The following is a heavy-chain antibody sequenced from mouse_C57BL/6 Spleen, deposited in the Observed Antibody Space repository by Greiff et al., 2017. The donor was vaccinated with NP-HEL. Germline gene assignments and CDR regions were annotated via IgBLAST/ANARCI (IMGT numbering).Heavy chain of an antibody. J-gene: IGHJ4*01. CDR3: VRHGYYGNYDYAMDY. V-gene: IGHV10-1*01. CDR1: GFSFNTYA. Sequence: EVQLVESGGGLVQPKGSLKLSCAASGFSFNTYAMNWVRQAPGKGLEWVARIRSKSNNYATYYADSVKDRFTISRDDSESMLYLQMNNLKTEDTAMYYCVRHGYYGNYDYAMDYWGQGTSVTVSS. D-gene: IGHD2-1*01. CDR2: IRSKSNNYAT.